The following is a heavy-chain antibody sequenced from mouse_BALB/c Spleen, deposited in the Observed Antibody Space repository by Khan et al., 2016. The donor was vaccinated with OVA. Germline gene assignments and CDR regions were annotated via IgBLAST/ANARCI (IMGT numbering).Heavy chain of an antibody. Sequence: EVELVESGGGLVKPGGSLKFSCAASGFTFSNYAMSWVRQSPEKRLEWVASISSGDSTYYPDSVKGRFTISRDNARNILYLQMSSLRSEDTAIYYCARDYWFAYWGQGTLVTVSA. V-gene: IGHV5-6-5*01. CDR3: ARDYWFAY. CDR1: GFTFSNYA. CDR2: ISSGDST. J-gene: IGHJ3*01.